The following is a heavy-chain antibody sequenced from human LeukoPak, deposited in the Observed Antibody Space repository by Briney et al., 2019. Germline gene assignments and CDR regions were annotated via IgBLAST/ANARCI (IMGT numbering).Heavy chain of an antibody. CDR3: ARSSFNFDS. CDR1: GFTFSTYE. Sequence: GGSLRLSCAASGFTFSTYEMNWVRQAPGKGLEWVSYISSSGRIIYYTDSVKGRFTISRDNAKNSLYLQMNSLRAEDTAVYYCARSSFNFDSWGQGTLVSVSS. CDR2: ISSSGRII. V-gene: IGHV3-48*03. J-gene: IGHJ4*02. D-gene: IGHD2-15*01.